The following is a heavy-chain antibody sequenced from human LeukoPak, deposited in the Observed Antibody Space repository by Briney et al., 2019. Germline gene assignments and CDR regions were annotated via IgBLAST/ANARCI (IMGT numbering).Heavy chain of an antibody. V-gene: IGHV1-46*01. CDR3: AREKLLWFGELYYGMDV. J-gene: IGHJ6*02. CDR1: GYTFTSYY. Sequence: ASVKVSCKASGYTFTSYYMHWVRQAPGQGLEWMGIINPSGGSTSYAQKFQGRVTMTRDTSTSTVYMELSSLRSEDTAVYYCAREKLLWFGELYYGMDVWGQGTTVTVSS. CDR2: INPSGGST. D-gene: IGHD3-10*01.